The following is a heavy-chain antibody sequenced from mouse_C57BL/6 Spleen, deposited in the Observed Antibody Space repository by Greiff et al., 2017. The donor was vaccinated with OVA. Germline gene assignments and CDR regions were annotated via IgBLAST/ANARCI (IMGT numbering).Heavy chain of an antibody. Sequence: QVQLKQPGTELVKPGASVKLSCKASGYTFTSSWMHWVKQRPGQGLEWIGNINPSNGGTNYNEKFKSKATLTVDKSSRTAYMQLSRLTSEDSAVYYCARPLVISSLYYYAMDYWGQGTSVTVSS. CDR2: INPSNGGT. J-gene: IGHJ4*01. CDR1: GYTFTSSW. D-gene: IGHD1-1*01. V-gene: IGHV1-53*01. CDR3: ARPLVISSLYYYAMDY.